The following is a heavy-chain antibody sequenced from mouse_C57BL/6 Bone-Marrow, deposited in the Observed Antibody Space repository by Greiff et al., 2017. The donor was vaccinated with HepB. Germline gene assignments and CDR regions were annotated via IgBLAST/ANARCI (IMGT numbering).Heavy chain of an antibody. CDR3: ASHYSHYAMDY. V-gene: IGHV1-43*01. CDR1: GYSFTGYY. Sequence: EVQLQQSGPELVKPGASVKISCKASGYSFTGYYMHWVKQSSEKSLEWIGEINPSTGGTSYNQKFKGKATLTVDKSSSTAYMQLKRLTSEDSDVYYCASHYSHYAMDYWDQGTSVTVSS. J-gene: IGHJ4*01. D-gene: IGHD2-12*01. CDR2: INPSTGGT.